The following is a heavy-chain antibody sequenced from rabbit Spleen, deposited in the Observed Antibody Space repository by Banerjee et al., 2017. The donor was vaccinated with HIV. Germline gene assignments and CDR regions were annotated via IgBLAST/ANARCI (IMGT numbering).Heavy chain of an antibody. CDR1: GVSFSISSY. Sequence: QSLEESGGDLVKPGASLTLTCTASGVSFSISSYLCWVRQAPGKGLEWIACIDSGSSGFTYFATWATGRFTISKTSSTTVTLQMTRLTAADTATYFCARDTSSSFSSYGMDLWGPGTLVT. CDR3: ARDTSSSFSSYGMDL. J-gene: IGHJ6*01. CDR2: IDSGSSGFT. V-gene: IGHV1S40*01. D-gene: IGHD1-1*01.